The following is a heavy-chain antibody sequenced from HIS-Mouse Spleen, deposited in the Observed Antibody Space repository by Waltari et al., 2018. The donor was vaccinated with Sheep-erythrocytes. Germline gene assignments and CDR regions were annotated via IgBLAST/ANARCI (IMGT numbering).Heavy chain of an antibody. CDR3: SRANFSRSAFYI. J-gene: IGHJ3*02. CDR1: GFTFSSYW. V-gene: IGHV3-74*03. Sequence: EVQLVESGGGLVQHGGSLRLSCAASGFTFSSYWMHWVRQAPGKGLVWGSRIKSDGGRTKYAESVEGRFHLSRGNPKNTLYLQMNQLRAEDTAVYYCSRANFSRSAFYIWGQGTMVTVSS. CDR2: IKSDGGRT.